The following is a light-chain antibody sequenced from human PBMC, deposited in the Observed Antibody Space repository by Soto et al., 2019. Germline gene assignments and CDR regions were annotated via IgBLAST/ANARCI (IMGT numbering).Light chain of an antibody. Sequence: EIVLTQSPATLSLSPGERATLSCRASQSVSSYLAWYQQKPGQAPRLLIYDASNRATGIPARFSGSGSGTDFTLTISSLEPEDFAVYYCQQRSNWPLTFGGGTKVGSN. CDR1: QSVSSY. V-gene: IGKV3-11*01. CDR3: QQRSNWPLT. J-gene: IGKJ4*01. CDR2: DAS.